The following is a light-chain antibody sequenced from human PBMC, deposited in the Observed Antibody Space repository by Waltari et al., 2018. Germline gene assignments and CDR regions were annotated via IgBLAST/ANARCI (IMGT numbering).Light chain of an antibody. J-gene: IGLJ3*02. CDR3: GTWDSTLSAPV. V-gene: IGLV1-51*01. Sequence: QSVLTQPPSVSAAPGQKVTISCSGSNSNIGNNYVSWYQQLPGTAPKLLIYDNKKRRSAVPDRFSGSKSCTSATLGITGLQAGDEANYYCGTWDSTLSAPVFGGGTRLTVL. CDR1: NSNIGNNY. CDR2: DNK.